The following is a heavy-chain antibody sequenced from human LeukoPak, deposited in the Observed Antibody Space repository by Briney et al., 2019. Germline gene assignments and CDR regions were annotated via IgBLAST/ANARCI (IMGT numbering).Heavy chain of an antibody. CDR1: GGSISSYY. D-gene: IGHD1-26*01. CDR2: IYYNGGT. Sequence: SETLSLTCTVPGGSISSYYWSWIRQPPGKALEYIGYIYYNGGTNYNPSLKSRVTISVDTSKNQFSLKLNSVTAADTAVYYCASSGSYYRFDYWGQGTLVTVSS. V-gene: IGHV4-59*08. CDR3: ASSGSYYRFDY. J-gene: IGHJ4*02.